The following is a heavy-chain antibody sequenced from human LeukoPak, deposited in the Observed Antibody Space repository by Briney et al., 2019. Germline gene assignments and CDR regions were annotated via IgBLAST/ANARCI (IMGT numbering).Heavy chain of an antibody. V-gene: IGHV3-7*04. CDR1: GFTFSSYW. CDR3: ARNSRYSFDI. CDR2: IKSDGSEK. J-gene: IGHJ3*02. D-gene: IGHD4-11*01. Sequence: GGSLRLSCAASGFTFSSYWMTCVRQAPGKGLEWVALIKSDGSEKYYVDSVKGRFTISRDNAKNSLYLPMNSLRAEDTAVYYCARNSRYSFDIWGQGTMVTVSS.